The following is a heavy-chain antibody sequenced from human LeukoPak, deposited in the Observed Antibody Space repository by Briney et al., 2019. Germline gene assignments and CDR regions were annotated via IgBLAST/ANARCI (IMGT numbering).Heavy chain of an antibody. CDR2: ISYDGSNK. D-gene: IGHD5-18*01. CDR3: ANARGYSYGSPFDY. J-gene: IGHJ4*02. CDR1: GFTFSSYG. V-gene: IGHV3-30*18. Sequence: PGRFLRLSCAASGFTFSSYGMHWVRQAPGKGLEWVAVISYDGSNKYYADSVKGRFTISRDNSKNTLYLQMNSLRAEDTAVYYCANARGYSYGSPFDYWGQGTLVTVSS.